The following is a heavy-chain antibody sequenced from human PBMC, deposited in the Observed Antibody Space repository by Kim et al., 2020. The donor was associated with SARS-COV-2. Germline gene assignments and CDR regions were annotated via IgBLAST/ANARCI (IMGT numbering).Heavy chain of an antibody. Sequence: SETLSLTCTVSGGSISSYYWSWIRQPPGKRLEWIGYIYYSGSTNYNPSLKSRVTISVDTSKNQFSLKLSSVTAADTAVYYCARGGGFGPFWGWFDPWGQGTLVTVSS. CDR1: GGSISSYY. CDR3: ARGGGFGPFWGWFDP. D-gene: IGHD3-10*01. CDR2: IYYSGST. J-gene: IGHJ5*02. V-gene: IGHV4-59*01.